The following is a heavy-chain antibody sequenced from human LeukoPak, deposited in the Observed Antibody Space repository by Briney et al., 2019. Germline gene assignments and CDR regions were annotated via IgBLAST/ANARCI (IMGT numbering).Heavy chain of an antibody. Sequence: SQTLSLTCTVSGGSISSGGYYWSWIRQHPGKGLEWIGYIYYSGSTYYNPSLKSRVTISVDTSKNQFSLKLSSVTAADTAVYYCARGVYYYGSGRFDPWGQGTLVTVSS. V-gene: IGHV4-30-4*08. CDR2: IYYSGST. D-gene: IGHD3-10*01. J-gene: IGHJ5*02. CDR3: ARGVYYYGSGRFDP. CDR1: GGSISSGGYY.